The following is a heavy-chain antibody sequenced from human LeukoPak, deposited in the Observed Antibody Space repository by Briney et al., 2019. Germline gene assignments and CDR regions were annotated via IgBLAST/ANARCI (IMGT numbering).Heavy chain of an antibody. J-gene: IGHJ4*02. Sequence: PSETLSLTCTVSGGSISSYYWSWIRQPAGKGLEWIGRIYTSGSTNYNPSLKSRVTMSVDTSKNQFSLKLSSVTAADTAVYYCARSRAPRSSGWYEVFLYFDYWGQGTLVTVSS. CDR1: GGSISSYY. V-gene: IGHV4-4*07. CDR2: IYTSGST. CDR3: ARSRAPRSSGWYEVFLYFDY. D-gene: IGHD6-19*01.